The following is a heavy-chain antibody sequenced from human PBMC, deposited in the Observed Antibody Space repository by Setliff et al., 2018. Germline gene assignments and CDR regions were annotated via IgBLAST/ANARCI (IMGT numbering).Heavy chain of an antibody. CDR1: GGTFSSYA. D-gene: IGHD6-6*01. J-gene: IGHJ4*02. CDR3: APSHQYSSSPFDY. V-gene: IGHV1-69*06. Sequence: SVKVSCKASGGTFSSYAISWVRQAPGQGLEWKGRIIPIFGTANYAQKFQGRVTITADKSTSTAYMELSSLRSEDTAVYYCAPSHQYSSSPFDYWGQGTLVTVSS. CDR2: IIPIFGTA.